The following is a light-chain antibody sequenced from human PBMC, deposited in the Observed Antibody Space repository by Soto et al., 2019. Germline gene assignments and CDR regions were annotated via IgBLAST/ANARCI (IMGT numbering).Light chain of an antibody. V-gene: IGKV3-15*01. CDR2: GAS. CDR1: QSVSSN. CDR3: QQYNGWPQT. Sequence: EIVMTQSPATLSVSPGERATLSCRASQSVSSNLAWYQQKPGQAPRLLIYGASTRAIGIPARFSSSGSGTDFTLTINSLQSEDSAVYFCQQYNGWPQTFGQGTKLEIK. J-gene: IGKJ2*01.